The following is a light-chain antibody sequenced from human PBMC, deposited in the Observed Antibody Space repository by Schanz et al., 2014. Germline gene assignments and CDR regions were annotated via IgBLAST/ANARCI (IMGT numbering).Light chain of an antibody. Sequence: QSALTQPASVSGSPGQSITISCTGTSSDVGSYNLVSWYQQHPGKAPKLMIYEGSKRPSGVANRFSGSKSGNTASLTISGLQAEDEADYYCSSYAGSNGVLFGGGTKVTVL. CDR2: EGS. V-gene: IGLV2-14*02. J-gene: IGLJ2*01. CDR3: SSYAGSNGVL. CDR1: SSDVGSYNL.